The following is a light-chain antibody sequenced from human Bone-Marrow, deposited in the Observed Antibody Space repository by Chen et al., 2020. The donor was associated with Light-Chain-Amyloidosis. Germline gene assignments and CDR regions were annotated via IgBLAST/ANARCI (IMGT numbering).Light chain of an antibody. CDR1: QTISSNY. J-gene: IGKJ4*01. CDR2: GSS. CDR3: QQYGTSPLT. V-gene: IGKV3-20*01. Sequence: EIVLTHFPGTLSLSPGEGANLSCRASQTISSNYLTWYQQKFGQAPRLLIYGSSSRATGIPDRFTGSGSGTDFTLTINRLEPEDFAMYYCQQYGTSPLTFGGGTKVEIK.